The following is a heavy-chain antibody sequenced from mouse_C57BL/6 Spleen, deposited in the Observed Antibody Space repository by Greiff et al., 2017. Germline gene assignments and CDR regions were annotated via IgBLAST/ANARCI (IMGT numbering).Heavy chain of an antibody. V-gene: IGHV1-82*01. CDR1: GYAFSSSW. CDR2: IYPGDGDT. Sequence: QVQLQQSGPELVKPGASVKISCKASGYAFSSSWMNWVKQRPGKGLEWIGRIYPGDGDTNYNGKFKGKATLTADKSSSTAYMQLSSLTSEDSAVYFGAREGAITTVVAEGIAYWGQGTLVTVSA. CDR3: AREGAITTVVAEGIAY. D-gene: IGHD1-1*01. J-gene: IGHJ3*01.